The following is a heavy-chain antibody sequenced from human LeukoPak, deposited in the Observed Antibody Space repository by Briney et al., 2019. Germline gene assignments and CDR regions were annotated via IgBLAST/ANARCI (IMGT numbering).Heavy chain of an antibody. V-gene: IGHV1-18*01. CDR3: PTDHIRHYYGSQSPGGYYFDY. CDR1: AYAFTSYG. Sequence: GASGKVSCRASAYAFTSYGISGVRQAPGQGREGLGWISAYNGNTKHAQNLQGRVTMTTDTSTSTAYMELRSLRSDDTAVYYCPTDHIRHYYGSQSPGGYYFDYWGQGTLVTVSS. D-gene: IGHD3-10*01. CDR2: ISAYNGNT. J-gene: IGHJ4*02.